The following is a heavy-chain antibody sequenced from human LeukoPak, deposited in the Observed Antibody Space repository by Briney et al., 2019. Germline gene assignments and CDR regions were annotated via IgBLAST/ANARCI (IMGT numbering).Heavy chain of an antibody. CDR3: ARGDCTSTSCFILDY. D-gene: IGHD2-2*01. J-gene: IGHJ4*02. V-gene: IGHV3-74*01. Sequence: GGSLRLSCAASGFTFSTYWMHWVRQAPGKGLVWVAHVNTDGSGTVYADSVKGRFTISRDNPKNTLYLQMNSLRADDTAVYYCARGDCTSTSCFILDYWGQGTLVTVSS. CDR2: VNTDGSGT. CDR1: GFTFSTYW.